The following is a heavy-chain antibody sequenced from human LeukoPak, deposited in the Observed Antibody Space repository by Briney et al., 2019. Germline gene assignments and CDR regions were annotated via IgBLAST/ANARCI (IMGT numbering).Heavy chain of an antibody. D-gene: IGHD4-17*01. CDR3: ARLKATVSIHAYFDS. J-gene: IGHJ4*02. V-gene: IGHV4-59*01. CDR2: IDHGGST. Sequence: SETLSLTCTVSGGSFSSYYWTWLRQPPGKGPEWIGYIDHGGSTNYNPSLRSRVSISSDTSKIQFSLELTSVTAADTAVYYCARLKATVSIHAYFDSWGQGTLVTVSS. CDR1: GGSFSSYY.